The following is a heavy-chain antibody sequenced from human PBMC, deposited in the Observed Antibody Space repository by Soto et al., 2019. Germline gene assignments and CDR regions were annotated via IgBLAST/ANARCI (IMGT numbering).Heavy chain of an antibody. CDR2: IIPIFGTA. D-gene: IGHD2-15*01. V-gene: IGHV1-69*13. CDR1: GGTFSIYA. Sequence: SVEVSCKASGGTFSIYASRWVRQAPGQGLEWMGGIIPIFGTANYAQKFQGRVTITADESTSTAYMELSSLRSEDTAVYYCARGVYGGNGLDYWGQGTLVTVSS. CDR3: ARGVYGGNGLDY. J-gene: IGHJ4*02.